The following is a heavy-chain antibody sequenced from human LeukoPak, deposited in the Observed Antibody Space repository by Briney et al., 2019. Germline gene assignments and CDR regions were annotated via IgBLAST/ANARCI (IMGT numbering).Heavy chain of an antibody. CDR3: ARDWTIANMVRELDY. Sequence: GASVKVSCKASGYTFTSYGISWVRQAPGQGLEWMGWISANNGNTNYAQKLQGRVTMTTDTSTSTAYMELRSLRSDDTAVYYCARDWTIANMVRELDYWGQGTLVTVSS. V-gene: IGHV1-18*04. D-gene: IGHD3-10*01. CDR1: GYTFTSYG. CDR2: ISANNGNT. J-gene: IGHJ4*02.